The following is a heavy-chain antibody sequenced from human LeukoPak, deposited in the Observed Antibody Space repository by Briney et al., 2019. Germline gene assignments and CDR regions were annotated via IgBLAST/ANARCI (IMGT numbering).Heavy chain of an antibody. Sequence: PRGSLRLSCAASGFTFSTYWMSWVRQAPGKGLEWVANIKQDGSEKYYVDSVKGRFTISRDSAKNSLYLQMDSLTAEDTAVYYCARGGGNFEYWGQGTLVTVSS. V-gene: IGHV3-7*01. J-gene: IGHJ4*02. CDR1: GFTFSTYW. CDR3: ARGGGNFEY. CDR2: IKQDGSEK. D-gene: IGHD3-16*01.